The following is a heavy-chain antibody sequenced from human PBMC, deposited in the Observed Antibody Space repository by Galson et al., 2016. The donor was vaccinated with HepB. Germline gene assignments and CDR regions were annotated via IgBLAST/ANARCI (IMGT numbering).Heavy chain of an antibody. V-gene: IGHV3-23*01. J-gene: IGHJ4*02. Sequence: SLRLSCAASGFTFSSYAMSWVRQAPGKGLEWVSSITNIGGNTYYADSVKGRFTISRDISKNTLYLQMSSLRAEDTALYYCAKVDCGGDCKRFDYWGQGTLVTVSS. CDR1: GFTFSSYA. CDR3: AKVDCGGDCKRFDY. CDR2: ITNIGGNT. D-gene: IGHD2-21*02.